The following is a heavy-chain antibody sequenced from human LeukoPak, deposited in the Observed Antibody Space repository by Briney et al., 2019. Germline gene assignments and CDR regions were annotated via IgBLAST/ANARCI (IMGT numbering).Heavy chain of an antibody. D-gene: IGHD4-17*01. J-gene: IGHJ2*01. V-gene: IGHV3-48*02. CDR3: ARDYGYGDSVTWYFDL. CDR2: ISSSSITI. CDR1: GFIFSSYS. Sequence: PGGSLRLSYAVSGFIFSSYSMNWVRQAPGKKLEWVSFISSSSITIYYADSVQGRFTISRDNAKNSLYLQMNSLRDEDTAVYYCARDYGYGDSVTWYFDLWGRGTLISVSS.